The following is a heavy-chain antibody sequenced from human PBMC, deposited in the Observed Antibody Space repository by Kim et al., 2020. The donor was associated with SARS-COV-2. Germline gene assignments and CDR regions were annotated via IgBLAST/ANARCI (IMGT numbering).Heavy chain of an antibody. CDR2: INPNSGGT. J-gene: IGHJ4*02. CDR3: ARDEEAAAGTVGVSEGQPLVDY. CDR1: GYTFTGYY. V-gene: IGHV1-2*02. Sequence: ASVKVSCKASGYTFTGYYMHWVRQAPGQGLEWMGWINPNSGGTNYAQKFQGRVTMTRDTSISTAYMELSRLRSDDTAVYYCARDEEAAAGTVGVSEGQPLVDYWGQGTLVTVSS. D-gene: IGHD6-13*01.